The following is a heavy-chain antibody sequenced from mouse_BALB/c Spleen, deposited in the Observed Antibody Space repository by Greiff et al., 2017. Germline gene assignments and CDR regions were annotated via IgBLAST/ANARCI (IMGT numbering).Heavy chain of an antibody. D-gene: IGHD4-1*01. CDR1: GYSTTSGYY. J-gene: IGHJ2*01. CDR2: ISYDGSN. V-gene: IGHV3-6*02. CDR3: ARAGNYFDY. Sequence: EVQLQESGPGLVKPSQSLSLTCSVTGYSTTSGYYWNWIRQFPGNKLEWMGYISYDGSNNYNPSLKNRISITRDTSKNQFFLKLNSVTTEDTATYYCARAGNYFDYWGQGTTLTVSS.